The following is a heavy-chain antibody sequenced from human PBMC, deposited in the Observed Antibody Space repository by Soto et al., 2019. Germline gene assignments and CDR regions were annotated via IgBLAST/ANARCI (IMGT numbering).Heavy chain of an antibody. CDR3: TGARGDY. Sequence: EVQLVESGGGLVKPGGSLRLSCAASGFTFSDAWMSWVRQAPGKGLEWVGRIKSKTDGETTDYAAPVKGRFSISRDDSKNTLYLQMNSLKTEDTAVYYCTGARGDYWGQGTLVSVSS. V-gene: IGHV3-15*01. CDR1: GFTFSDAW. CDR2: IKSKTDGETT. D-gene: IGHD1-26*01. J-gene: IGHJ4*02.